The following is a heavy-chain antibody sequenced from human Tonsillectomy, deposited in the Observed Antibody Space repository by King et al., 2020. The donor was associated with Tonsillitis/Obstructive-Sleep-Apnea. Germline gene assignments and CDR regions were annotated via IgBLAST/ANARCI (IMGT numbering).Heavy chain of an antibody. CDR1: GGSFRGYY. CDR2: INHSGST. D-gene: IGHD3-9*01. J-gene: IGHJ5*02. V-gene: IGHV4-34*01. Sequence: VQLQQWGAGLLKPSETLSLTCAVYGGSFRGYYWSWIRQPPGKGLEWIGEINHSGSTNYNPSLKSRVTISATTSKNQFSLKLSSVTAADTAVYYSARDTFYSYEILTGYLNWFAPWGQGSLVTVSS. CDR3: ARDTFYSYEILTGYLNWFAP.